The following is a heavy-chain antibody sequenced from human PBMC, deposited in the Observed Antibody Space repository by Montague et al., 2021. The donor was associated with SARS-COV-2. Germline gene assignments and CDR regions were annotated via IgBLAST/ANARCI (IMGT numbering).Heavy chain of an antibody. Sequence: SETLSLTCSVSGDSISRSHYFWAWIRQPPGMGLEWLGSIYFTGKTYYXXSLKGRVTISIDTSKDHFSLRLSSVTAADSAVFYCARWGLNNAFDIWGLGTMITISS. V-gene: IGHV4-39*02. CDR2: IYFTGKT. CDR3: ARWGLNNAFDI. D-gene: IGHD1/OR15-1a*01. J-gene: IGHJ3*02. CDR1: GDSISRSHYF.